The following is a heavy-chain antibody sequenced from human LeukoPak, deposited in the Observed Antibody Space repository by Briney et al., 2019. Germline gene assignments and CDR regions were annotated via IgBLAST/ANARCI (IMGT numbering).Heavy chain of an antibody. D-gene: IGHD3-22*01. Sequence: PSETLSLACTVSGGSISSYYWSWIRQPPGKGLEWIGYIYYSGSTNYNPSLKSRVTISVDTSKNQFSLKLSSVTAADTAVYYCARGVSYYDSSGYYNEYFQHWGQGTLVTVSS. CDR1: GGSISSYY. CDR3: ARGVSYYDSSGYYNEYFQH. J-gene: IGHJ1*01. CDR2: IYYSGST. V-gene: IGHV4-59*08.